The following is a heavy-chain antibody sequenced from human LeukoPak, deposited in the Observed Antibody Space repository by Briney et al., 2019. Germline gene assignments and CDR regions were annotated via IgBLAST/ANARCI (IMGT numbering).Heavy chain of an antibody. D-gene: IGHD1-26*01. J-gene: IGHJ4*02. CDR3: AKGLLGVGVTNYFDC. Sequence: ASVKVSCKASGYTFTSYYMHWVRQAPGQGLEWMGIINPSGGSTSYAQKFQGRVTMTRDMSTSTVYMELSSLRSEDTAVYYCAKGLLGVGVTNYFDCWGQGTLVTVSS. V-gene: IGHV1-46*01. CDR1: GYTFTSYY. CDR2: INPSGGST.